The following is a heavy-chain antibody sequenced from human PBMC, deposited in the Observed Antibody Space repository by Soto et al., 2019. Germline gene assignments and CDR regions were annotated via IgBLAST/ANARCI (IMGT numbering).Heavy chain of an antibody. CDR1: GGSISIYY. CDR2: IYYSGST. V-gene: IGHV4-59*01. Sequence: SEALSVTCTFSGGSISIYYWGWIRQPPGKGLEWIGYIYYSGSTNYNPSLKSRVTISVDTSKNQFSLKLSSVTAADTALYYCARGARITGKKSNWFDPWGQGTLVTVSS. J-gene: IGHJ5*02. D-gene: IGHD1-20*01. CDR3: ARGARITGKKSNWFDP.